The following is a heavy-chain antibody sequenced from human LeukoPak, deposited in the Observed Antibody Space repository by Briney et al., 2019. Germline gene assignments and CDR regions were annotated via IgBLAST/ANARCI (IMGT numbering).Heavy chain of an antibody. V-gene: IGHV3-23*01. D-gene: IGHD3-10*01. CDR3: AKVAHYYGSGSYYEYYFDY. J-gene: IGHJ4*02. CDR1: GFTFSNYA. Sequence: LTGGSLRLSCAASGFTFSNYAMTWVRQAPGKGLEWVSAITSSGGGTYYADSVKGRFAISRDNSKNTLYLQMNSLRADDTAVYYCAKVAHYYGSGSYYEYYFDYWGQGTLVTVSS. CDR2: ITSSGGGT.